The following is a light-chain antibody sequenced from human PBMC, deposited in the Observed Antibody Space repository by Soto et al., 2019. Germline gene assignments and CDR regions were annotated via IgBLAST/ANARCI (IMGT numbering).Light chain of an antibody. V-gene: IGKV3-15*01. J-gene: IGKJ4*01. CDR2: GAS. CDR1: QSVSSN. CDR3: QQYILFPLP. Sequence: EILMTQSQATLSVSPGERSKLSCRASQSVSSNLAWYQQKPGQAPSLLIYGASTRATGTPARFSGSGSGTALTLTISSLQSEAFAVYYFQQYILFPLPFGGGNKVEIK.